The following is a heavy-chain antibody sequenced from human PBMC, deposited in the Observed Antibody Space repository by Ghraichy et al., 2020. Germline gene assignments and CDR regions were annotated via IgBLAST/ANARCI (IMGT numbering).Heavy chain of an antibody. CDR2: ITSSSRRK. CDR1: GFTFSSYS. D-gene: IGHD4-23*01. CDR3: AGGSKVARFYYYDGIDV. Sequence: GGSLRLSCVGSGFTFSSYSMNWVRQSPGKGLEWVSYITSSSRRKFYADSVKGRFTIPRDNDQNSLSQQMNSLRDEDTAVYYWAGGSKVARFYYYDGIDVWGQGTTVTVSS. J-gene: IGHJ6*02. V-gene: IGHV3-48*02.